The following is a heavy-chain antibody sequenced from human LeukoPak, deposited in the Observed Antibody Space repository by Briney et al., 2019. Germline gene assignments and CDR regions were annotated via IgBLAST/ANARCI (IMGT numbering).Heavy chain of an antibody. CDR1: GGSISSYY. V-gene: IGHV4-59*13. CDR3: ARGGSSWNFDY. J-gene: IGHJ4*02. Sequence: SETLSLTCTVSGGSISSYYWSWIRQPPGKGLEWIGYIYYSGGTNYNPSLKSRVTISVDTSKNQFSLKLSSVTAADTAVYYCARGGSSWNFDYWGQGTLVTVSS. D-gene: IGHD6-13*01. CDR2: IYYSGGT.